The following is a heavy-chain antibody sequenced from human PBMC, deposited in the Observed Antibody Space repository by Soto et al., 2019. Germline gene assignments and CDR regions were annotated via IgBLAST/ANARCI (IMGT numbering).Heavy chain of an antibody. CDR1: GGSFSGYY. CDR3: ARVRKVLRYFDWLFKGFYFDY. D-gene: IGHD3-9*01. CDR2: INHSRST. J-gene: IGHJ4*02. V-gene: IGHV4-34*01. Sequence: SETLSLTCAVYGGSFSGYYWSWIRQPPGKGLEWIGEINHSRSTNYNPSLKSRVTISVDTSKNQFSLKLSSVTAADTAVYYCARVRKVLRYFDWLFKGFYFDYWGQGTLVTVSS.